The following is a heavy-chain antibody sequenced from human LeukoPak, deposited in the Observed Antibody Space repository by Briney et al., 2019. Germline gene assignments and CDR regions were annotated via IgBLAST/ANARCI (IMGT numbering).Heavy chain of an antibody. J-gene: IGHJ4*02. CDR3: ARVSPNTVTTLQYFDY. Sequence: GESLKISCKGSGYSFTSYWIGWARQMPGKGLEWMGIIYPGDSDTRYSPSFQGQVTISADKSISTAYLQWSSLKASDTAMYYCARVSPNTVTTLQYFDYWGQGTLVTVSS. CDR2: IYPGDSDT. V-gene: IGHV5-51*01. CDR1: GYSFTSYW. D-gene: IGHD4-17*01.